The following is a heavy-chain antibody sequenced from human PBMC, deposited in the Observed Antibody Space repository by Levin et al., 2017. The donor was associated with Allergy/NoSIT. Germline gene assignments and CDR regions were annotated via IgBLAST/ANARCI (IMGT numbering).Heavy chain of an antibody. CDR1: GFTFSSYG. J-gene: IGHJ4*02. V-gene: IGHV3-33*01. CDR3: ARDASIAAAAMTPPFDY. Sequence: TGGSLRLSCAASGFTFSSYGMHWVRQAPGKGLEWVAVIWYDGSNKYYADSVKGRFTISRDNSKNTLYLQMNSLRAEDTAVYYCARDASIAAAAMTPPFDYWGQGTLVTVSS. D-gene: IGHD6-13*01. CDR2: IWYDGSNK.